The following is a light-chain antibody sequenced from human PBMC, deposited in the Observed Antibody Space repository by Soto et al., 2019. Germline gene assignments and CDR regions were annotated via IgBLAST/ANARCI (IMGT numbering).Light chain of an antibody. CDR2: GAS. V-gene: IGKV3-15*01. CDR1: QSVSSN. J-gene: IGKJ1*01. Sequence: EVMMSLSLATLSVNPGERATLSCRASQSVSSNLAWYQQKPGQAPRLLIYGASTRATGIPARFSGSGSGTEFTLTISSLQPDDAATYYCQQYNSYRAFGQGSMADVK. CDR3: QQYNSYRA.